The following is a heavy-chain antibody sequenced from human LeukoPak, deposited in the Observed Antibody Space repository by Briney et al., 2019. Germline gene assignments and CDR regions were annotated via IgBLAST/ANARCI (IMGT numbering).Heavy chain of an antibody. J-gene: IGHJ5*02. CDR3: ARILCYYGSRLDP. D-gene: IGHD3-10*01. V-gene: IGHV4-34*01. CDR2: INHSGST. CDR1: GGSFSSYY. Sequence: PSETLSLTCAVYGGSFSSYYWNWIRQPPGKGLEWIGEINHSGSTNYNPSLKSRVTISVDTSKNQFSLKLSSVTAADTAVYYCARILCYYGSRLDPWGQGTLVTVSS.